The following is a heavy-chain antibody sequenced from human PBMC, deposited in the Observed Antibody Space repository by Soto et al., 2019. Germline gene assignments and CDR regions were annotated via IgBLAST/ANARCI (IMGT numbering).Heavy chain of an antibody. CDR1: GFTFSSYS. CDR3: ARDGIYYDSSGYYRGDYYYGMDV. CDR2: ISSSSSYI. Sequence: EVQLVESGGGLVKPGGSLRLSCAASGFTFSSYSMNWVRQAPGKGLEWVSSISSSSSYIYYADSVKGRFTISRDNAKNSLYLQMNSLRAEDTAVYYCARDGIYYDSSGYYRGDYYYGMDVWGQGTTVIVSS. J-gene: IGHJ6*02. D-gene: IGHD3-22*01. V-gene: IGHV3-21*01.